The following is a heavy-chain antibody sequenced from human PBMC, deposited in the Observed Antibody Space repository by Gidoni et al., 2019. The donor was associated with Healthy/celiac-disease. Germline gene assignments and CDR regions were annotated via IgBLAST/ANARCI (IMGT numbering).Heavy chain of an antibody. J-gene: IGHJ3*02. CDR2: ISGSGGST. D-gene: IGHD1-26*01. CDR3: AKDRVQWELLVPDAFDI. Sequence: EVQLLESGGGLVQPGGSLRLSCAASGFTCSSYAMSWVRQAPGNGLEWVSAISGSGGSTYYADSVKCRFTISRDNSKNTLYLQMNSLRAEDTAVYYCAKDRVQWELLVPDAFDIWGQGTMVTVSS. CDR1: GFTCSSYA. V-gene: IGHV3-23*01.